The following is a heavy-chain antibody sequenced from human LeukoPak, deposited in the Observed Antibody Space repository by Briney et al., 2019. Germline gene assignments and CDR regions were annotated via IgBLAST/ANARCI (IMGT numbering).Heavy chain of an antibody. V-gene: IGHV3-33*01. CDR3: ARDAYGSGSYHAFDI. D-gene: IGHD3-10*01. J-gene: IGHJ3*02. CDR2: IWYDGSKK. Sequence: GGSLRLSCAASGFTFSSYGMHWVRQAPGKGLEWVALIWYDGSKKYYADSVKGRLTISRDNSKNTLYLQMNSLRAEDTAVYYCARDAYGSGSYHAFDIWGQGTMVTVSS. CDR1: GFTFSSYG.